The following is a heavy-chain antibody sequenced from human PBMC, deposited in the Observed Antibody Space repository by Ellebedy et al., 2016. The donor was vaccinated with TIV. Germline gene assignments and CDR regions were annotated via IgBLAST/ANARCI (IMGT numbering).Heavy chain of an antibody. J-gene: IGHJ3*01. CDR1: GLTFSSHA. Sequence: PGGSLRLSCAASGLTFSSHAMSWVRQAPGKGLEWVSSITESGGNTYYADSVKGRFTISRDHSKDTRYRQMNRLRAEDTAIYYCARDPVGLGPAFDVWGQGTMVTVSS. CDR2: ITESGGNT. CDR3: ARDPVGLGPAFDV. V-gene: IGHV3-23*01. D-gene: IGHD4-23*01.